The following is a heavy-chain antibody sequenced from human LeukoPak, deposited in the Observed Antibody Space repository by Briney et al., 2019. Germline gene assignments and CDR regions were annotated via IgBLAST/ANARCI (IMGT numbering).Heavy chain of an antibody. D-gene: IGHD5-18*01. CDR2: ISYDGSNK. J-gene: IGHJ5*02. CDR1: GFTFSSYA. Sequence: GGSLRLSCAASGFTFSSYAMHWVRQAPGKGLEWVAVISYDGSNKYYADSVKGRFTISRDNSKNTLYLQMNNLRAEDTAVYYCTKLYTAWFDPWGQGTLVTVSS. V-gene: IGHV3-30-3*02. CDR3: TKLYTAWFDP.